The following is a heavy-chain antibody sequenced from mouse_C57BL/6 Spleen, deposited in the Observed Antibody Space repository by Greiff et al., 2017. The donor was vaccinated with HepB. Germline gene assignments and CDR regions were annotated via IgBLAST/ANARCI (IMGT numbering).Heavy chain of an antibody. CDR3: ARAGYDYPYYAMDY. Sequence: QVQLQQPGAELEMPGASVKLSCKASGYTFTSYWMHWVKQRPGQGLEWIGEIDPSDSYTNYNQKFKGKSTLTVDKSSSTAYMQLSSLTSEDSAVYYCARAGYDYPYYAMDYWGQGTSVTVSS. D-gene: IGHD2-4*01. V-gene: IGHV1-69*01. CDR2: IDPSDSYT. J-gene: IGHJ4*01. CDR1: GYTFTSYW.